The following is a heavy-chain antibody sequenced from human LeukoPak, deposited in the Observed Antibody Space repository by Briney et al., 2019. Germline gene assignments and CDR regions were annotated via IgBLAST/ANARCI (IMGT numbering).Heavy chain of an antibody. V-gene: IGHV4-39*01. Sequence: SETLPLTCTISAGSISSSSHHWGWIRQSPGKGLEWIGSIYYGRTTYYNPSLNSRVTISVVTSKNQFSLQLNSVTAADTAVEYCVRHGGRGCATMGALDSWGQGSLVTVSS. CDR3: VRHGGRGCATMGALDS. D-gene: IGHD5-12*01. CDR2: IYYGRTT. CDR1: AGSISSSSHH. J-gene: IGHJ4*02.